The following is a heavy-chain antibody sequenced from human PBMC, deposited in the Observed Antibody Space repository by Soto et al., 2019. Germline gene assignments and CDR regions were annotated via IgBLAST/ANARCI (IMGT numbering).Heavy chain of an antibody. CDR3: ARDILFDY. CDR1: GGTFSSYV. J-gene: IGHJ4*02. V-gene: IGHV1-3*01. Sequence: ASVKVSCKASGGTFSSYVISWVRQAPGQWLEWMGWINAGNGNTKYSQKFQGRVTITRDTSASTAYMELSSLRSEDTAVYYCARDILFDYWGQGTLVNVSS. D-gene: IGHD2-15*01. CDR2: INAGNGNT.